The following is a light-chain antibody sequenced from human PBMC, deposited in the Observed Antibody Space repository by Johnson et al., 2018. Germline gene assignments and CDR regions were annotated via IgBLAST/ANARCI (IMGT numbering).Light chain of an antibody. CDR2: ENN. CDR3: GTWDSSLSAGNV. J-gene: IGLJ1*01. V-gene: IGLV1-51*02. Sequence: QSVLTQPPSVSAAPGQKVTISCSGSSSNIGNNYVSWYQQLPGTAPKLLIYENNKRPSGIPDRFSGSKSGTSATLAITGLHPGDEPDYYCGTWDSSLSAGNVFGTGTKVTVL. CDR1: SSNIGNNY.